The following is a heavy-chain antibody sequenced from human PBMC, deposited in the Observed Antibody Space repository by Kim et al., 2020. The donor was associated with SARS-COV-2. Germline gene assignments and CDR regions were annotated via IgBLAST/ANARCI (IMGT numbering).Heavy chain of an antibody. Sequence: GGSLRLSCAASGFTFSNYGIHWVRQAPGKGLEWVAVISFDGTTKNYTDSVKGRFTISRDNSKSTLYLQMDSLRAEDTAVYYCARDGDSWGQGTMVTVSS. V-gene: IGHV3-33*01. CDR2: ISFDGTTK. CDR3: ARDGDS. CDR1: GFTFSNYG. J-gene: IGHJ4*02.